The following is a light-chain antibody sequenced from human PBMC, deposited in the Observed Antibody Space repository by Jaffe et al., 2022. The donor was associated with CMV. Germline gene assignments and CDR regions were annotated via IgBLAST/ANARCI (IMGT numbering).Light chain of an antibody. CDR1: SSNIGAGYV. Sequence: QSVLTQPPSVSGAPGQKVTISCTGSSSNIGAGYVVHWYQQLPGTAPKVLIYGDNNRPSGIPDRFSGSKSGTSASLAITGLQAEDEADYYCQSYDSRLSGSKVFGGGTKLTVL. CDR2: GDN. CDR3: QSYDSRLSGSKV. V-gene: IGLV1-40*01. J-gene: IGLJ3*02.